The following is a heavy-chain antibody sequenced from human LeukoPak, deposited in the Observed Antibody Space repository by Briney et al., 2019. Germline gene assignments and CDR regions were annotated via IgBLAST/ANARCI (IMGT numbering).Heavy chain of an antibody. D-gene: IGHD6-19*01. V-gene: IGHV4-61*01. CDR1: GGSVSSGSYY. CDR3: ARDSSVNAFDM. J-gene: IGHJ3*02. CDR2: IYYSGST. Sequence: SETLSLTCTVSGGSVSSGSYYWSWIRQPPGKGLEWIGYIYYSGSTNYNPSLKSRVTISVDTSKNQFSLKLSSVTAADTAVYYCARDSSVNAFDMWGQGTMVTVSS.